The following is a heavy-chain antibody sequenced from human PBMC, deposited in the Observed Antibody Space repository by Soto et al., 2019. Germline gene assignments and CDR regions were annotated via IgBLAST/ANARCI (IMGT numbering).Heavy chain of an antibody. J-gene: IGHJ4*02. V-gene: IGHV1-69*01. Sequence: QLQLVQSGAEVREPGSSVKVSCKASGGTFSSYTVIWVRQAPGQGLEWMGGITPTLNIAKYAEKFQGRVTIPAAGSASTVTMHLSSLRSEYTAAYFCARGYYSGSNPSSFAYWGQGTLVAVSS. D-gene: IGHD1-26*01. CDR3: ARGYYSGSNPSSFAY. CDR2: ITPTLNIA. CDR1: GGTFSSYT.